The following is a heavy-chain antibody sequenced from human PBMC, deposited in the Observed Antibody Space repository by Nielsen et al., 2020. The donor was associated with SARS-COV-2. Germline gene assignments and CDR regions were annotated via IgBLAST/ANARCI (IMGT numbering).Heavy chain of an antibody. V-gene: IGHV4-59*13. J-gene: IGHJ4*02. CDR3: ARGYDY. CDR2: VYYRGST. D-gene: IGHD5-18*01. Sequence: SETLSLTCTVSGASISRYYWSWIRQTPGKGLEWIGYVYYRGSTNYNPSFKSRVTISVGTSKNQFSLKLSSVTAADTAVYYCARGYDYWGQGTLVTVSS. CDR1: GASISRYY.